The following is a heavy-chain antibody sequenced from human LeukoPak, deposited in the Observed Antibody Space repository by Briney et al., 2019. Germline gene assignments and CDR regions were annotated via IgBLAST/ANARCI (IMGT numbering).Heavy chain of an antibody. CDR1: GFTFSNYS. J-gene: IGHJ3*02. Sequence: AGGSLRLSCVVSGFTFSNYSMNWVRQAPGKGLEWVSYISSRSSSIYYLDSVKGRFTISRDNAKNSLYLQMNSLRDEDTAVYYCARASSKQLAGYLPDGFDIWGQGTMVTVSS. V-gene: IGHV3-48*02. D-gene: IGHD3-9*01. CDR2: ISSRSSSI. CDR3: ARASSKQLAGYLPDGFDI.